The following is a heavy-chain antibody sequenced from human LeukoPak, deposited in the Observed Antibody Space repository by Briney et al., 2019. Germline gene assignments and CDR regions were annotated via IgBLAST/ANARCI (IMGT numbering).Heavy chain of an antibody. CDR2: IYYSGST. J-gene: IGHJ3*02. V-gene: IGHV4-39*07. CDR1: GGSISSSSYY. CDR3: ASEIVVVTYDAFDI. D-gene: IGHD2-21*02. Sequence: SETLSLTCTVSGGSISSSSYYWGWIRQPPGKGLEWIGSIYYSGSTYYNPSLKGRVTISVDTSKNQFSLKLSSVTAADTAVYYCASEIVVVTYDAFDIWGQGTMVTVSS.